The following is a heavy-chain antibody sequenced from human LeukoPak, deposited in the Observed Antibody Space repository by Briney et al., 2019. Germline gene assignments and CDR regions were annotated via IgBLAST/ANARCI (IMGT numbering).Heavy chain of an antibody. Sequence: PGGSLRLSCAASGFTFSSYAMHWVRQAPGKGLEWVAVISYDGSNKYYADSVKGRFTISRDNSKNTLYLQMNSLRAEDTAVYYCARDRGAAMAQFDYWGQGTLVTVSS. CDR2: ISYDGSNK. CDR3: ARDRGAAMAQFDY. CDR1: GFTFSSYA. J-gene: IGHJ4*02. D-gene: IGHD5-18*01. V-gene: IGHV3-30*04.